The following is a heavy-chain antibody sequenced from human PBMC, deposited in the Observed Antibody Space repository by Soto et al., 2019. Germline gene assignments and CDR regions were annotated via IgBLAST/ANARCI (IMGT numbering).Heavy chain of an antibody. V-gene: IGHV4-59*01. J-gene: IGHJ6*02. D-gene: IGHD2-15*01. CDR2: IYYSGST. CDR1: GGSISSYY. Sequence: QVQLLESGPGLVKTSETLSLTCTVSGGSISSYYWSWIRQPPGKGLEWIGYIYYSGSTNYNPSLKSRVTISVDTSKNQFSLKLSSVTAADTAVYYCARSSDGMDVWGQGTTVTVSS. CDR3: ARSSDGMDV.